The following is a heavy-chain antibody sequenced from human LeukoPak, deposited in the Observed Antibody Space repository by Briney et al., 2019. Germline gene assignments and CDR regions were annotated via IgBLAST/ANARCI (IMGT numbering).Heavy chain of an antibody. V-gene: IGHV3-15*01. Sequence: PGGSLRLSCAASGFTFSNAWMNWVRQAPGKGLEWVGRIKSKADGATTDYAAPVKGRSTISRDDSKNTLYLQMNSLKTEDTAVYYCTTNYYGSGSSENFDYWGQGTLVTVSS. CDR3: TTNYYGSGSSENFDY. D-gene: IGHD3-10*01. J-gene: IGHJ4*02. CDR2: IKSKADGATT. CDR1: GFTFSNAW.